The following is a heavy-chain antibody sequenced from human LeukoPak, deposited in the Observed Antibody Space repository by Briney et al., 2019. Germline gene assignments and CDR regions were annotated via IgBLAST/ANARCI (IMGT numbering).Heavy chain of an antibody. V-gene: IGHV4-34*01. CDR3: VRGPYGSGISNWFDP. CDR2: INHSGST. J-gene: IGHJ5*02. CDR1: GGSFSGYY. Sequence: SSETLSLTCAVYGGSFSGYYWSWIRQPPGKGLEWIGEINHSGSTNYNPSLKSRVTISVDKSKNQFSLKLSSVSAADTAVYYCVRGPYGSGISNWFDPWGQGTQVIVSS. D-gene: IGHD3-10*01.